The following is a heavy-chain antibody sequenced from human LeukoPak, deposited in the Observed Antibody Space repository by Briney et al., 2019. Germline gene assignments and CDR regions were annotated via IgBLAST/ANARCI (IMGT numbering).Heavy chain of an antibody. CDR1: GGSISSGSYY. CDR2: IYTSGST. Sequence: SQTLSLTCTVSGGSISSGSYYWRWLRQPAGRGLEWIGRIYTSGSTNYNPSLKSRVTISVDTSKNQFSLKLSSVTAADTAVYYCARDRIFGGFDPWGQGTLVTVSS. J-gene: IGHJ5*02. V-gene: IGHV4-61*02. CDR3: ARDRIFGGFDP. D-gene: IGHD3-3*01.